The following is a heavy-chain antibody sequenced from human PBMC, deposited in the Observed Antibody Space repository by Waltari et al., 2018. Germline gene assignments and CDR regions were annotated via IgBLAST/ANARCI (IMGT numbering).Heavy chain of an antibody. V-gene: IGHV4-59*01. CDR1: GGSISSYY. CDR3: ARDALYSSSSI. J-gene: IGHJ4*02. Sequence: QVQLQESGPGLVKPSETLSLTCPVSGGSISSYYWSWIRQPPGKGLEWIGYIYYSGSTNYNPSLKSRVTISVDTSKNQFSLKLSSVTAADTAVYYCARDALYSSSSIWGQGTLVTVSS. CDR2: IYYSGST. D-gene: IGHD6-6*01.